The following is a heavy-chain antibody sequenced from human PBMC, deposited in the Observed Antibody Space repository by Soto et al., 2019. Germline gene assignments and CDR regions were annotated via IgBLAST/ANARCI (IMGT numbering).Heavy chain of an antibody. D-gene: IGHD6-6*01. CDR3: AKDRTVAARNFDS. CDR1: GFDFSNYA. Sequence: HPGGSLRLSCAASGFDFSNYAMGWVRQAPGKGLEWVSSISTSIDATYYADSVKGRFIISRDDSKNTLYLQMNSLRAEDSAVYYCAKDRTVAARNFDSWGQGTLVTVSS. V-gene: IGHV3-23*01. J-gene: IGHJ4*02. CDR2: ISTSIDAT.